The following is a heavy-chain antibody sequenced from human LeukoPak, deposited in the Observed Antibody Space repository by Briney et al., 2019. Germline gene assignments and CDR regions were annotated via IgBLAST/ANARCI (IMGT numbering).Heavy chain of an antibody. D-gene: IGHD3-22*01. Sequence: GGSLRLSCAASGFTFSSYEMNWVRQAPGKGLEWVSYISSSGSTIYYADSVKGRFTISRDNAKNSLYLQMNSLRAEDTAVYYRARPYYYDSSGSPLPPDYWGQGTLVTVSS. CDR1: GFTFSSYE. CDR2: ISSSGSTI. CDR3: ARPYYYDSSGSPLPPDY. V-gene: IGHV3-48*03. J-gene: IGHJ4*02.